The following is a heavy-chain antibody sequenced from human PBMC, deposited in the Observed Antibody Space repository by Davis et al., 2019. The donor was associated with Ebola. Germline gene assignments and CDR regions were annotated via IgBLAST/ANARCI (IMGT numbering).Heavy chain of an antibody. Sequence: GESLKISCAASGFTFSSYAMHWVRQAPGKGLEWVANIKQDGSEKYYVDSVKGRFTISRDNAKNSLYLQMNSLRAEDTAVYYCARGGVVVVPAAMRSLYYGMDVWGQGTTVTVSS. CDR1: GFTFSSYA. V-gene: IGHV3-7*01. CDR2: IKQDGSEK. D-gene: IGHD2-2*01. J-gene: IGHJ6*02. CDR3: ARGGVVVVPAAMRSLYYGMDV.